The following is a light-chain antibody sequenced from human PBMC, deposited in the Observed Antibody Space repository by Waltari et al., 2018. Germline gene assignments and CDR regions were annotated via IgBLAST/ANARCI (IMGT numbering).Light chain of an antibody. Sequence: DFVMTQSPDSLAVSLGERATIHCKSSQGVLFDSNNKNYFAWYQQKPGQPPKALIYWASTRESGVPDRFSGSGSGTEFTLTISSLQAEDVAIYYCQQYYNLPLTFGGGTKVEIK. CDR1: QGVLFDSNNKNY. J-gene: IGKJ4*01. CDR2: WAS. V-gene: IGKV4-1*01. CDR3: QQYYNLPLT.